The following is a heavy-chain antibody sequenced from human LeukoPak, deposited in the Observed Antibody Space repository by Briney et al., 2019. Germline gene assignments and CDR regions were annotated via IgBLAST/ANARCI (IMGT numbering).Heavy chain of an antibody. CDR1: GGSFSGYY. V-gene: IGHV4-34*01. Sequence: SETLSLTCAVYGGSFSGYYWSWIRQPPGKGLEWIGEINHSGSTNYNPSLKSRVTISVDTSKNQFSLKLSSVTAADTAVYYCARSPNFHSSSEIDYWGQGTLVTVSS. CDR2: INHSGST. J-gene: IGHJ4*02. D-gene: IGHD6-13*01. CDR3: ARSPNFHSSSEIDY.